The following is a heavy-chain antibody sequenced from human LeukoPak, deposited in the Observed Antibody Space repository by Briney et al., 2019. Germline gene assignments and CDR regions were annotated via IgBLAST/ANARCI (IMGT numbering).Heavy chain of an antibody. D-gene: IGHD3-3*01. J-gene: IGHJ5*02. CDR1: GYSISSGYC. CDR3: AREPPDFWSGYFLNYWFDP. Sequence: SETLSLTCAVSGYSISSGYCWGWIRQPPGKGLEWIGSIYHSGSTNYNPSLKSRVTISVDTSKNQFSLKLSSVTAADTAVYYCAREPPDFWSGYFLNYWFDPWGQGTLVTVSS. CDR2: IYHSGST. V-gene: IGHV4-38-2*02.